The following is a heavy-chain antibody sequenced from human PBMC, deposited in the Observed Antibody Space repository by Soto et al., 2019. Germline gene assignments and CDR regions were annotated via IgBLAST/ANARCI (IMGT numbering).Heavy chain of an antibody. CDR3: AKHLIGGRLQSPFDL. J-gene: IGHJ4*02. D-gene: IGHD3-22*01. CDR2: LSDSVGTT. Sequence: EVRLLESGGGLVQPGGSLRLSCAVSGFSFGTYTVNWVRQAPGMGLEWVSGLSDSVGTTHYAYSVKGRFTISRDKSKNTLYLQMNNLRAEDTAVYYCAKHLIGGRLQSPFDLWGQGTQVTVSS. CDR1: GFSFGTYT. V-gene: IGHV3-23*01.